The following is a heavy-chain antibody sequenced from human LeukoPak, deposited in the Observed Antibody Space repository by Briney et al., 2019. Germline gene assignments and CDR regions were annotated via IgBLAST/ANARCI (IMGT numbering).Heavy chain of an antibody. D-gene: IGHD1-26*01. CDR2: IYYSGST. Sequence: PSETLSLTCTVSGGSISSYYWSWIRQPPGKGLECIGYIYYSGSTNYNPSLKSRVTISLDTSKIQFSLKPSSVTAADTAVYYCARDSGSYYGWYFDLWGRGTLVTVSS. V-gene: IGHV4-59*01. CDR3: ARDSGSYYGWYFDL. CDR1: GGSISSYY. J-gene: IGHJ2*01.